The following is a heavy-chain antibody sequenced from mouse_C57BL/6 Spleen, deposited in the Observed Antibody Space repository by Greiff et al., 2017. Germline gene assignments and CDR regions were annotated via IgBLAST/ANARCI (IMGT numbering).Heavy chain of an antibody. J-gene: IGHJ4*01. CDR3: AKSYDGPYAMDY. V-gene: IGHV2-3*01. CDR2: IRGDGSK. D-gene: IGHD2-3*01. Sequence: QVQLKESGPGLVAPSQSLSITCTVSGFSLTSYGVSWVRQPPGKGLEWLGVIRGDGSKNYHSALISRLSISKDNSKSQVLLKLNSLQTDDPATYYCAKSYDGPYAMDYWGQGTSVTVSS. CDR1: GFSLTSYG.